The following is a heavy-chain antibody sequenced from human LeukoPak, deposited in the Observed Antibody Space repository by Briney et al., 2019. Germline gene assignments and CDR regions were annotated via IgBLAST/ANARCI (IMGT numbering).Heavy chain of an antibody. CDR1: GFTFSEYS. V-gene: IGHV3-48*01. J-gene: IGHJ6*03. D-gene: IGHD1-26*01. CDR2: ISSIGATI. CDR3: ASDESVVGASSYYYYYMDV. Sequence: GGSLRLSCAASGFTFSEYSMNWVRQATGKGLEWVSYISSIGATIYYADSVKGRFTIARDNAKNTLYLQMHSLRAEATAVYYCASDESVVGASSYYYYYMDVWGKGTTVTVSS.